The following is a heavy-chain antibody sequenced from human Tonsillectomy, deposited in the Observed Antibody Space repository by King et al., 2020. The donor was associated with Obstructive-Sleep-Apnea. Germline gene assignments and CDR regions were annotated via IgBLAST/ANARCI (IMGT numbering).Heavy chain of an antibody. Sequence: QLVQSGGGLVQPGGSLRLSCAASGFTFSDHYMDWVRQAPWKGLGWVGRTRNKANSYITEYAASVRGRFTISRDDSKNSLYLQMNSLKTEDTAVYYCARYEAGMDVWGQGTTVTVSS. D-gene: IGHD3-16*01. CDR3: ARYEAGMDV. CDR1: GFTFSDHY. V-gene: IGHV3-72*01. CDR2: TRNKANSYIT. J-gene: IGHJ6*02.